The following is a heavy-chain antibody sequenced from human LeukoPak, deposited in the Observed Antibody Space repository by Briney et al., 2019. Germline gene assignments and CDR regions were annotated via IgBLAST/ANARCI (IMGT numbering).Heavy chain of an antibody. CDR3: AKDARSSWKDFFDY. J-gene: IGHJ4*02. CDR2: MGGSGGTT. CDR1: GFTFSSYA. Sequence: PGGSLRPSCAASGFTFSSYAMSWVRQAPGKGLEWVSRMGGSGGTTSYADSVKGRFTISRDKSKNTLYLEMNSLRAEDTAVYYCAKDARSSWKDFFDYWGQGTLVTV. V-gene: IGHV3-23*01. D-gene: IGHD6-13*01.